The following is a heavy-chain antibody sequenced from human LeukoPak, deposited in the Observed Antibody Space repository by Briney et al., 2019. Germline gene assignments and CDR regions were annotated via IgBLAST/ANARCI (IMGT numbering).Heavy chain of an antibody. CDR1: GGSISSGGYY. J-gene: IGHJ3*02. CDR2: IYYSGST. V-gene: IGHV4-39*01. CDR3: ARHGDIVVVPAAIVGAFDI. Sequence: SETLSLTCTVSGGSISSGGYYWGWIRQPPGKGLEWIGSIYYSGSTYYNPSLKSRVTISVDTSKNQFSLKLSSVTAADTAVYYCARHGDIVVVPAAIVGAFDIWGQGTMVTVSS. D-gene: IGHD2-2*02.